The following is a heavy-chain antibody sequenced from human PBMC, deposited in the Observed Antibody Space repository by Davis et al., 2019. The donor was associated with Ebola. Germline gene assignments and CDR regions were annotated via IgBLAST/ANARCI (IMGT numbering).Heavy chain of an antibody. J-gene: IGHJ4*02. CDR3: ARVPSRRVSCYDF. Sequence: GESLKISCTVSGLSFTSYGFTWVRQAPGKGLEWVSHINSGGGNILYADSVKGRFTISRENAKDSLYLQMESLRDEDTAVYYCARVPSRRVSCYDFWGQGTLVSVSS. CDR1: GLSFTSYG. D-gene: IGHD2-2*01. V-gene: IGHV3-48*02. CDR2: INSGGGNI.